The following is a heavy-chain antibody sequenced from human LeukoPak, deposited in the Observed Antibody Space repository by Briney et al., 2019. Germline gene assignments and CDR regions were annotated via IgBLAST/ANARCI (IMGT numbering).Heavy chain of an antibody. V-gene: IGHV4-59*12. CDR3: ARKSYDSGSYHY. J-gene: IGHJ4*02. CDR1: GGSISNYY. Sequence: SETLSLTCTVSGGSISNYYWIWIRQPAGKGLEWIGEIYHSGSTNYNPSLKSRVTISVDKSKNQFSLKLSSVTAADTAVYFCARKSYDSGSYHYWGQGTLVTDSS. D-gene: IGHD3-10*01. CDR2: IYHSGST.